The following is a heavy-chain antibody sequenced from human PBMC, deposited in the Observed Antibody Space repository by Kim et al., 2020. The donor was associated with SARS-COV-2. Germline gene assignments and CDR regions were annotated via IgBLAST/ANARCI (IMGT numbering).Heavy chain of an antibody. V-gene: IGHV4-59*13. CDR1: GGSISSYY. J-gene: IGHJ6*02. Sequence: SETLSLTCTVSGGSISSYYWSWIRQPPGKGLEWIGYIYYSGSTNYNPSLKSRITISVDTSKNPFSLKLSSVTAADTAVYYCARAGGRYFGYYDYGMEVWGQGTTVTVSS. D-gene: IGHD3-9*01. CDR2: IYYSGST. CDR3: ARAGGRYFGYYDYGMEV.